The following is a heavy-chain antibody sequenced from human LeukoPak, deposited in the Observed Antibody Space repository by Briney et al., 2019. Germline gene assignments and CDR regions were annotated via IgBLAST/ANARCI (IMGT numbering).Heavy chain of an antibody. CDR3: ARDRGYSGYDGGYY. CDR1: RFTFSSYS. Sequence: PGGSLRLSCAASRFTFSSYSMNWVRQAPGKGLEWVSSISSSSSYIYYADSVKGRFTISRDNAKNSLYLQMNSLRAEDTAVYYCARDRGYSGYDGGYYWGQGTLVTVSS. V-gene: IGHV3-21*01. J-gene: IGHJ4*02. CDR2: ISSSSSYI. D-gene: IGHD5-12*01.